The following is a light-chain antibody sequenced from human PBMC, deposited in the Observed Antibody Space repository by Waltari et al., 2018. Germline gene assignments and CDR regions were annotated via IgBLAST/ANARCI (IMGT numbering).Light chain of an antibody. V-gene: IGKV3-15*01. CDR2: GAS. CDR3: QQYNNWPPIT. J-gene: IGKJ5*01. Sequence: ETVMTQSPASLSVSPGEGAILSCRASQNVSSKLAWYQQKPGQAPRLLIFGASTRATGIPARFSGSGSGTEFTLTISSLQSEDFGVYYCQQYNNWPPITFGQGTRLEIK. CDR1: QNVSSK.